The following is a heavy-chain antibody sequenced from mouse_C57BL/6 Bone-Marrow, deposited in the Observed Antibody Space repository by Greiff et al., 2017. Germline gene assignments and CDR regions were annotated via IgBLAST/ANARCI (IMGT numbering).Heavy chain of an antibody. CDR3: ARSGPLGRSFDY. D-gene: IGHD4-1*01. CDR2: IYPTSGRT. V-gene: IGHV1-55*01. Sequence: QVQLKQPGADLVKPGASVKMSCKASGYTFTSYWITWVKQRPGQGLEWIGDIYPTSGRTNYNEKFKSKAILTGDTSSNTAYMQLSRLTSEDSEVVNCARSGPLGRSFDYWGQGTTLTVSS. J-gene: IGHJ2*01. CDR1: GYTFTSYW.